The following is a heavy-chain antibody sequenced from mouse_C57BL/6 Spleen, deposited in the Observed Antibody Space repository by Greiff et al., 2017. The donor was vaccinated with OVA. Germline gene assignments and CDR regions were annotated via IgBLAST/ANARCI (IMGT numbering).Heavy chain of an antibody. Sequence: EVKLVESGGGLVKPGGSLKLSCAASGFTFSDYGMHWVRQAPEKGLEWVAYISSGSSTIYYADTVKGRFTISRDNAKNTLFLQMTSLRSEDTAMYYCARGDWDVFDYWGQGTTLTVSS. CDR1: GFTFSDYG. J-gene: IGHJ2*01. CDR2: ISSGSSTI. CDR3: ARGDWDVFDY. D-gene: IGHD4-1*01. V-gene: IGHV5-17*01.